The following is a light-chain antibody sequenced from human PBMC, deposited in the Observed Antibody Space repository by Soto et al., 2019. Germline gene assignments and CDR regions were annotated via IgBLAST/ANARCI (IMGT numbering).Light chain of an antibody. J-gene: IGLJ2*01. Sequence: NFMLTQPHSVSESPGKTITISCTGSSGNIASKYVQWYQQRPGSSPTTVIYEDTRRPSGVPDRFSASIDGSSNSASLTISVLKTEDEADYYCQSYDDSNHVVFGGGTKLTVL. CDR1: SGNIASKY. CDR3: QSYDDSNHVV. V-gene: IGLV6-57*01. CDR2: EDT.